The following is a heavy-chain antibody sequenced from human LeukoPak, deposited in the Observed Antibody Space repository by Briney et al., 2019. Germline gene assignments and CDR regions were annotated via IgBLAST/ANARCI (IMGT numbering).Heavy chain of an antibody. CDR3: ARDLIMYGSESYFDDTFGI. V-gene: IGHV1-8*01. D-gene: IGHD3-10*01. CDR2: MNPNSGNT. J-gene: IGHJ3*02. Sequence: GASVKVSCKASGYTFTSYDINWVRQATGQGLEWMRWMNPNSGNTGYAQKFQGRVTMTRNTSISTAYMELSSLRSDDTAVYYCARDLIMYGSESYFDDTFGIWGQGTTVIVSS. CDR1: GYTFTSYD.